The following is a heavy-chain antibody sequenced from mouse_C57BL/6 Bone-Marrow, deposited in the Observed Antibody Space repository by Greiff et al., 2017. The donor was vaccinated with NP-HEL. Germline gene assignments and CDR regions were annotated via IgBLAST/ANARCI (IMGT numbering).Heavy chain of an antibody. J-gene: IGHJ2*01. CDR1: GYTFTSYW. Sequence: QVKLQQPGAELVRPGTSVKLSCKASGYTFTSYWMHWVKQRPGQGLEWIGVIDPSDSYTNYNQKFKGKATLTVDTSSSTAYMQLSSLTSEDSAVYYCAREDTTVVASYYFDYWGQGTTLTVSS. CDR3: AREDTTVVASYYFDY. D-gene: IGHD1-1*01. V-gene: IGHV1-59*01. CDR2: IDPSDSYT.